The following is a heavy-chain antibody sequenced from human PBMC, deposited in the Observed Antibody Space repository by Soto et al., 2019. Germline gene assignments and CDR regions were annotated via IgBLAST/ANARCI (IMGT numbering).Heavy chain of an antibody. CDR2: IYYSGST. CDR1: GGSISSGGYY. Sequence: SETLSLTCTVSGGSISSGGYYWSWIRQHPGKGLEWIGYIYYSGSTYYNPSLKSRVTISVDTSKNQFSLKLSSVTAADTAVYYCAREDYDILPGYPYGMDVWGQGTTVTVSS. CDR3: AREDYDILPGYPYGMDV. D-gene: IGHD3-9*01. J-gene: IGHJ6*02. V-gene: IGHV4-31*02.